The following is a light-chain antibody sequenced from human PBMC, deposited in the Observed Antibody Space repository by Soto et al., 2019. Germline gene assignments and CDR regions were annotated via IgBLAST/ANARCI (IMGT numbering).Light chain of an antibody. CDR2: GAS. Sequence: EIVLTQSPCTLSLSPGEGATLSCRASQSVSGNYFAWYQQKPGQAPSLLMFGASNRATGIPDTFSGSGSGADFPLTISRLEPEDFAVYYCQQYASSHLWTFGQGTKVEVK. J-gene: IGKJ1*01. CDR1: QSVSGNY. V-gene: IGKV3-20*01. CDR3: QQYASSHLWT.